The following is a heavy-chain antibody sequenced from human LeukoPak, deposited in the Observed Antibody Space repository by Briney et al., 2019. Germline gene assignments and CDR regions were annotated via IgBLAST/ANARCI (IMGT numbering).Heavy chain of an antibody. D-gene: IGHD6-19*01. CDR3: ARRMKGSGWYYFDY. CDR2: IYYSGST. V-gene: IGHV4-61*01. CDR1: GDSISSGTYY. Sequence: SETLSLTCTVSGDSISSGTYYWSWIRQPPGKGLEWIGYIYYSGSTNYSPSLKSRVTISVDTSKNQFSLKLSSVTAADTAVYYCARRMKGSGWYYFDYWGQGTLVTVSS. J-gene: IGHJ4*02.